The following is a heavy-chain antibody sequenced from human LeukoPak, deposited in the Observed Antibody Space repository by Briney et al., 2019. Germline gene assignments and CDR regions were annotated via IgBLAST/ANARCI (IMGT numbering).Heavy chain of an antibody. J-gene: IGHJ4*02. Sequence: SETLSLTCTVSGGSISSYYWSWIRQPPGKGLEWIGYIYYSGSTTYNPSLKSRVTISVDTSKNQFSLKLSSVTAADTAVYYCARDRSNYDFWSGPAGYWGQGTLVTVSS. CDR3: ARDRSNYDFWSGPAGY. CDR1: GGSISSYY. D-gene: IGHD3-3*01. V-gene: IGHV4-59*01. CDR2: IYYSGST.